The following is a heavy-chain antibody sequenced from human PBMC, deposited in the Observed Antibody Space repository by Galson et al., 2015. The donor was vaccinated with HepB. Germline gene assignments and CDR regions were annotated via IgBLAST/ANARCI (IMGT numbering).Heavy chain of an antibody. V-gene: IGHV3-48*02. J-gene: IGHJ4*02. CDR2: ITGSSNII. CDR3: VRDGRNAYYDY. D-gene: IGHD3-16*01. Sequence: SLRLSCAASGYTFSTYSMNWVRQAPGKGLEWVSYITGSSNIIYYADSVKGRFTISRDNAKNSLFLQMNGLRDEDTAVYYCVRDGRNAYYDYWGQGTLATVSS. CDR1: GYTFSTYS.